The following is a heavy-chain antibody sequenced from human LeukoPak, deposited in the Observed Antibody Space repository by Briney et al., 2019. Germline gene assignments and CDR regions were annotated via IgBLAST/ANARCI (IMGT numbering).Heavy chain of an antibody. CDR3: ARGRWTYYGDYGLALYFDY. J-gene: IGHJ4*02. CDR1: GGSFSGYY. V-gene: IGHV4-34*01. D-gene: IGHD4-17*01. Sequence: SETLSLTCAVYGGSFSGYYWSWIRQPPGKGLEWIGEINHSGSTNYNPSLKSRVTISVDTSKNQFSLKLSSMTAADTAVYYCARGRWTYYGDYGLALYFDYWGQGTLVTVSS. CDR2: INHSGST.